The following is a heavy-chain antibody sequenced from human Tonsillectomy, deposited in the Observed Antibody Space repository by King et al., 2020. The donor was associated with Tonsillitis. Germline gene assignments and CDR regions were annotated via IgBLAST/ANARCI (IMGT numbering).Heavy chain of an antibody. CDR3: ARIVGSGYCSGGRCHPNWFDP. J-gene: IGHJ5*02. V-gene: IGHV2-26*01. D-gene: IGHD2-15*01. Sequence: LTLKESGPVLVKPTETLTLTCTVSGFSLSNTRMGVSWIRQPPGKALEWLAHIFSNDEKSYSTSLTSRLTISKDTSKSQVVLTMTNMDPVDTATFYCARIVGSGYCSGGRCHPNWFDPWGQGTLVTVSS. CDR1: GFSLSNTRMG. CDR2: IFSNDEK.